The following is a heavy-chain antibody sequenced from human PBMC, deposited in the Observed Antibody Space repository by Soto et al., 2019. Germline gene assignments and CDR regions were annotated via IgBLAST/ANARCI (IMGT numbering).Heavy chain of an antibody. CDR2: ISYDGSNK. D-gene: IGHD3-10*01. V-gene: IGHV3-30-3*01. J-gene: IGHJ6*02. Sequence: GGSLRLSCAASGFTFSSYAMHWVRQAPGKGLEWVAVISYDGSNKYYADSVKGRFTISRDNSKNTLYLQMNSLRAEDTAVYYCASNEGYLPGRYYFYYYGMDVWGQGTTVTVYS. CDR1: GFTFSSYA. CDR3: ASNEGYLPGRYYFYYYGMDV.